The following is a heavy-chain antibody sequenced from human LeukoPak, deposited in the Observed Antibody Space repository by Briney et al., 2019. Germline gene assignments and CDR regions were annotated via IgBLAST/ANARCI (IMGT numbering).Heavy chain of an antibody. CDR1: GYTFSSYG. CDR2: ISAYNGNT. D-gene: IGHD3-16*02. V-gene: IGHV1-18*01. J-gene: IGHJ3*02. Sequence: GASVKVSCKASGYTFSSYGISWVRQAPGQGLEWMGWISAYNGNTNYAQKLQGRVTMTTDASTSTGYMELRSLRSDDTAVYYCASASEYDYVWGSYRYAFDIWGQGTMVTVSS. CDR3: ASASEYDYVWGSYRYAFDI.